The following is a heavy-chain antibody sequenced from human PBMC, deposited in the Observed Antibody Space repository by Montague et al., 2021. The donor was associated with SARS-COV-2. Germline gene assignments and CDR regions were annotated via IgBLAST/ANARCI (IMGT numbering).Heavy chain of an antibody. Sequence: SETRSLTCTVSGGSISSSNYYWGWIRQPPGKGLEWIGSIYYSGTTXYNPSLQSRVTISVDTSKKQFSLKLRSVTAEDTAVYYCARDTYTSGWFQQFDYWGQGALVTVSS. CDR1: GGSISSSNYY. CDR3: ARDTYTSGWFQQFDY. J-gene: IGHJ4*02. V-gene: IGHV4-39*01. D-gene: IGHD6-19*01. CDR2: IYYSGTT.